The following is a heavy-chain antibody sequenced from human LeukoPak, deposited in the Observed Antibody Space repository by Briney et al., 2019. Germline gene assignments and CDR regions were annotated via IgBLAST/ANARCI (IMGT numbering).Heavy chain of an antibody. Sequence: ASVKVSCKVSGYTLTVLSMHWVRQAPGKGLESMGGFDPEDGETIYAQKFQGRVTMTEDTSTDTAYMELSSLRSEDTAVYYCATHFSYFYDSSGYYFRYWYFDLWGRGTLVTVSS. CDR1: GYTLTVLS. J-gene: IGHJ2*01. V-gene: IGHV1-24*01. CDR3: ATHFSYFYDSSGYYFRYWYFDL. CDR2: FDPEDGET. D-gene: IGHD3-22*01.